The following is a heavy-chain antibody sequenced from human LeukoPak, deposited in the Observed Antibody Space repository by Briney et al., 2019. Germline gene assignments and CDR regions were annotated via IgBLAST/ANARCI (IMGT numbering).Heavy chain of an antibody. CDR2: IKSEGSFT. CDR1: GFTFSGYW. D-gene: IGHD1-26*01. Sequence: GGSLRLSCAASGFTFSGYWMHWVRQAPGKGLVWVSCIKSEGSFTSIADSAKGRFTISRDNAKNTVYLQMNSLRAEDTAVYYCVRDNRSYNFDYWGQGTLVTVSS. V-gene: IGHV3-74*01. CDR3: VRDNRSYNFDY. J-gene: IGHJ4*02.